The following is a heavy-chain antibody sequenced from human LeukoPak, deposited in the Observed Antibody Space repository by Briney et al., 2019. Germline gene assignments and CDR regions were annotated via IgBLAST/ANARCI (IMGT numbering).Heavy chain of an antibody. J-gene: IGHJ5*02. D-gene: IGHD5-12*01. CDR1: GATLNIGHA. Sequence: SVKVSCKAFGATLNIGHAFIWARQAPGQGLQWMGRIIPFLGEVNYAENFQGRVSFTADKSTATMYMEMKSLRLDDTAIYYCSPCGHAYDWFGPWGQGTLVTVSS. V-gene: IGHV1-69*04. CDR2: IIPFLGEV. CDR3: SPCGHAYDWFGP.